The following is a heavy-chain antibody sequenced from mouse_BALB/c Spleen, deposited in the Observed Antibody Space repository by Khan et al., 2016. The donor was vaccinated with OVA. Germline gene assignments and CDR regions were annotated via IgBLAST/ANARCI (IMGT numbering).Heavy chain of an antibody. CDR2: IGYSGST. D-gene: IGHD4-1*01. CDR1: GYSITSDYA. J-gene: IGHJ3*01. Sequence: EVQLQESGPGLVKPSQSLSLTCTVTGYSITSDYAWNWIRQFPGNKLEWMGYIGYSGSTSSNPSLKSRISITRDTSKNQFFLRLNSVTTEATATYNCARLGRELAYWGQGTLVTVSA. V-gene: IGHV3-2*02. CDR3: ARLGRELAY.